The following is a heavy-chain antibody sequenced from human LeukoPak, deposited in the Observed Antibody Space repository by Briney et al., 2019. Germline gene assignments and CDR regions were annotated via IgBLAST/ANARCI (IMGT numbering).Heavy chain of an antibody. V-gene: IGHV1-69*01. CDR1: GGTFSSSA. CDR3: ARELLPGGFADY. D-gene: IGHD3-22*01. J-gene: IGHJ4*02. Sequence: GSSVKVSCKASGGTFSSSAISWVRQAPGQGLEWMGGIIPIFHTSTYARKLQGRLTITADESTNTAYMELSSLRSDDTAIYYCARELLPGGFADYWGQGTLVTVSS. CDR2: IIPIFHTS.